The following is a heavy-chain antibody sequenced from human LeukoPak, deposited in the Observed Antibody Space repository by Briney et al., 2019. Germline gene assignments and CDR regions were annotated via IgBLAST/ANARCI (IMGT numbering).Heavy chain of an antibody. CDR1: GGSITGYY. J-gene: IGHJ4*02. D-gene: IGHD5-18*01. CDR2: IFYSGST. V-gene: IGHV4-59*01. CDR3: AGYPGYTYGPEGFDY. Sequence: SETLSLTCTVSGGSITGYYWSWIRQSPGKGLEWIGYIFYSGSTNYNPSLKSRVTMSVDTSKNQFSLKLSSVTAADTAVYYCAGYPGYTYGPEGFDYWGQGTLVTVSS.